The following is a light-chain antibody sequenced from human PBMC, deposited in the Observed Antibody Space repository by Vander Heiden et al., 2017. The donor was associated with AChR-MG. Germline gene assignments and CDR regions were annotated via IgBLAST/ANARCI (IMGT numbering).Light chain of an antibody. Sequence: ELVMTQSPAALSVSPGERATLSCRASQSVSSNLAWYQQKPGQAPRLLIYGASTRATGIPARFSGSGSGTEFTLTISSLQSEDFAVYYCQQDNNWPLTFGGGTKVEI. V-gene: IGKV3-15*01. J-gene: IGKJ4*01. CDR2: GAS. CDR3: QQDNNWPLT. CDR1: QSVSSN.